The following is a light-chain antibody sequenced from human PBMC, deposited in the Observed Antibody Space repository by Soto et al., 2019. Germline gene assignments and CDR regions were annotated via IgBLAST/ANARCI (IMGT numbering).Light chain of an antibody. CDR2: IAS. J-gene: IGKJ1*01. CDR1: QGIRSY. V-gene: IGKV1-39*01. Sequence: DIQMTQSPSSLSASVGDRVAITCLASQGIRSYLAWYQQKPGEAPKLLISIASTLQSGVPSRFSGSRSGTDFTLTISSLQPEDFATYYCQQSYNTPRTFGQGTKVDI. CDR3: QQSYNTPRT.